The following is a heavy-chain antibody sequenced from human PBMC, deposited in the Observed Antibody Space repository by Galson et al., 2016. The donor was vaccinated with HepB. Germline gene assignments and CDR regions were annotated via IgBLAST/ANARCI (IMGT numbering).Heavy chain of an antibody. CDR3: SKDMAGTTTYYDFWSAGY. CDR1: GFTFSSYA. V-gene: IGHV3-23*01. Sequence: SLRLSCAASGFTFSSYAMSWVRQAPGKGLEWVSSIGGSGSSTYYADSVKGRFTISRDNSKNTLYLRMNSLRAEDTAVYYCSKDMAGTTTYYDFWSAGYWGQGSLVTVSS. D-gene: IGHD3-3*01. J-gene: IGHJ4*02. CDR2: IGGSGSST.